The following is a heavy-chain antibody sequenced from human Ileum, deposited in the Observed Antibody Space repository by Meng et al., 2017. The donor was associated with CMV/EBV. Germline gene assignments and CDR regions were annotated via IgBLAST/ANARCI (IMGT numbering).Heavy chain of an antibody. V-gene: IGHV1-18*04. CDR2: ISLGNGQT. D-gene: IGHD7-27*01. J-gene: IGHJ4*02. CDR1: GYPFPDHN. Sequence: QVHRLKSGAEVKQPGASVKISCKTSGYPFPDHNIGWVRQAPGQGLEWVGWISLGNGQTVYGHKVQGRVTVTTDTSTSTAYMELRSLRSDDTAMYYCARDVWGFDYWGQGTLVTVSS. CDR3: ARDVWGFDY.